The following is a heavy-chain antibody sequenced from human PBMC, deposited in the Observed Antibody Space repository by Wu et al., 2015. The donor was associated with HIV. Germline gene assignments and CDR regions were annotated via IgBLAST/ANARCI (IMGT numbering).Heavy chain of an antibody. V-gene: IGHV1-69*05. CDR2: IIPIFGTA. CDR1: GGTFSSYG. J-gene: IGHJ4*02. D-gene: IGHD3-9*01. CDR3: ARALVYDILTGAGYFDY. Sequence: QVQLVQSGAEVKKPGSSVKVSCKPSGGTFSSYGFAWVRQAPGQGLEWMGGIIPIFGTANYAQKFQGRVTITTDESTSTAYMELSSLRSEDTAVYYCARALVYDILTGAGYFDYWGQGTLVTVSS.